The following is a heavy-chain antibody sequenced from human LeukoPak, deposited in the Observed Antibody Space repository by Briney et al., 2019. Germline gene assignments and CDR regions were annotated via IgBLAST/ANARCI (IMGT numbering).Heavy chain of an antibody. J-gene: IGHJ4*02. D-gene: IGHD1-1*01. CDR2: IYYSGST. CDR1: GGSISSYY. V-gene: IGHV4-59*01. Sequence: SETLSLTCTVSGGSISSYYWSWIRQPPGKGLEWIGYIYYSGSTNYNPSLKSRVTISVDTSKNQFSLKLSSVTAADTAVYYCARYDGGPPYSDYWGQGTLVTVSS. CDR3: ARYDGGPPYSDY.